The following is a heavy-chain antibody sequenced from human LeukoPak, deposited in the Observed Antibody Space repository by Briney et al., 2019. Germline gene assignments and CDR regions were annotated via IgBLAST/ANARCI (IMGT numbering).Heavy chain of an antibody. Sequence: PSETLSLTCTVSGGSISSYYWSWIRQPPGKGLEWIGYIYYSGSTNYNPSLKSRVTTSVDTSKNQFSLKLSSVTAADTAVYYCARESRKYYYDSSGYRSWGQGTLVTVSS. V-gene: IGHV4-59*12. CDR3: ARESRKYYYDSSGYRS. CDR2: IYYSGST. CDR1: GGSISSYY. D-gene: IGHD3-22*01. J-gene: IGHJ4*02.